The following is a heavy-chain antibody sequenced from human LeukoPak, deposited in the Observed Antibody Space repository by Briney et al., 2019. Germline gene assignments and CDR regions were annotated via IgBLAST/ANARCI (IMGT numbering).Heavy chain of an antibody. V-gene: IGHV3-23*01. D-gene: IGHD2-21*01. CDR1: GFPFETNA. J-gene: IGHJ4*02. CDR2: IGNTET. CDR3: AKNWIPVNRVFDCFDS. Sequence: GGSLRLSCATSGFPFETNAMSWVRQAPGKGLEWVATIGNTETFYADSVTGRFTISRDNSKNTVNLQMNRLRLQNTAIIYCAKNWIPVNRVFDCFDSWGQGTLVPV.